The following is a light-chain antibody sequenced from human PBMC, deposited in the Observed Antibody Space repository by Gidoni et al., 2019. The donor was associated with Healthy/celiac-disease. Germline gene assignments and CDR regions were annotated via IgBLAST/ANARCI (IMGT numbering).Light chain of an antibody. Sequence: IVMTQSPLSLPVTPGEPASISCRSSQSLLHSNGYNYLDWYLQKPGQSPQLLIYLGSNRASGVPDRFSGSGSGTDFTLKISRVEAEDVGVYYCMQALQKDGTFGQGTKVEIK. CDR1: QSLLHSNGYNY. CDR3: MQALQKDGT. J-gene: IGKJ1*01. CDR2: LGS. V-gene: IGKV2-28*01.